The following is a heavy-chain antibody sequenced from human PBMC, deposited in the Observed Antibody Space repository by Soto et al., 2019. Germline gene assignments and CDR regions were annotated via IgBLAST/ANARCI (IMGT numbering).Heavy chain of an antibody. J-gene: IGHJ4*02. V-gene: IGHV3-74*01. CDR2: INSDGSKM. Sequence: EVQLVESGGGLVQPGGSLRLSCAASGFSFSSYSMHWFRQAPAEGLVWLSRINSDGSKMVYADSVKGRFTISRDNAKGTLYLEMGRLGAEDTAVYYCGRGYYGLLTGYYFAQWGQGTLFYVSS. CDR1: GFSFSSYS. D-gene: IGHD3-9*01. CDR3: GRGYYGLLTGYYFAQ.